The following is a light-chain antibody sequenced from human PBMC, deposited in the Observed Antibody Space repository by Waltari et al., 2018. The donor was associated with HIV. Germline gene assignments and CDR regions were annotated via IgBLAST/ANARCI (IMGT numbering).Light chain of an antibody. CDR1: NSNVENNY. CDR3: GTWDSSLNLYV. Sequence: QSILTQPPSVSAAPGQKVSFSCSGGNSNVENNYVSWYQQVQGKAPRLLIYDNEKLPSGIPDRFSASKAGMSATLDITGLQIVDEADYYCGTWDSSLNLYVFGPGTTVAVL. J-gene: IGLJ1*01. CDR2: DNE. V-gene: IGLV1-51*01.